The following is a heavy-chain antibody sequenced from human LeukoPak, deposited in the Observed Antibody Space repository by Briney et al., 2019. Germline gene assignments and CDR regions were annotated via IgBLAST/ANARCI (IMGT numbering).Heavy chain of an antibody. CDR1: GYTFTGYY. D-gene: IGHD3-10*01. V-gene: IGHV1-2*02. Sequence: ASVKVSCKASGYTFTGYYMHWVRQAPGQGLEWMGWINPNSGGTNYAQKFQGRVTMTRDTSISTAYMELSRLRSDDTAVYYCATSLLLWFGELLGGFDYWGLGTPVTVSS. J-gene: IGHJ4*02. CDR3: ATSLLLWFGELLGGFDY. CDR2: INPNSGGT.